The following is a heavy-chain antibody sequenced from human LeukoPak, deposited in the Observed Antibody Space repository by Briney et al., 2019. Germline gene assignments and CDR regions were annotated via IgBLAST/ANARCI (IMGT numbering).Heavy chain of an antibody. Sequence: SQTLSLTCAISGDSVSSNSAAWNWIRQSPSRGLEWLGRTYYRSKWYNDYAVSVKSRITINPDTSKNQFSLQLNSVTPEDTAVYYCARDSLHSSSSEDSGAFDIWGQGTMVTVSS. D-gene: IGHD6-13*01. CDR3: ARDSLHSSSSEDSGAFDI. CDR2: TYYRSKWYN. V-gene: IGHV6-1*01. CDR1: GDSVSSNSAA. J-gene: IGHJ3*02.